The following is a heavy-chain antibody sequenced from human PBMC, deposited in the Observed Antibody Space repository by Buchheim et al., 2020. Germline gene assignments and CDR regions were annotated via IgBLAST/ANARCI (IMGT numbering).Heavy chain of an antibody. Sequence: EVQLVESGGGLVQPGGSLRLSCAASGFNFNDSTIDWVRQASGKGLEWVGRTRDKSNNYATVHAASVKGRFTISRDDVKSTAYLQMNSLNTEDTAVYYCTRADVFWGSHPLGWGRGT. D-gene: IGHD3-16*01. CDR3: TRADVFWGSHPLG. CDR2: TRDKSNNYAT. CDR1: GFNFNDST. V-gene: IGHV3-73*01. J-gene: IGHJ2*01.